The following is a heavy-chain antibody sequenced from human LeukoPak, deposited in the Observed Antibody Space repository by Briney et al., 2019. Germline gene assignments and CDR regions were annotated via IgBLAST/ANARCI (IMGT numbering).Heavy chain of an antibody. CDR1: GGSISTNNYY. CDR2: INHSGST. D-gene: IGHD2/OR15-2a*01. J-gene: IGHJ3*02. CDR3: AISMTDDAFDI. Sequence: SETLSLTCTVSGGSISTNNYYWGWIRQPPGKGLEWIGEINHSGSTNYNPSLKSRVTISVDTSKNQFSLKLSSVTAADTAVYYCAISMTDDAFDIWGQGTMVTVSS. V-gene: IGHV4-39*07.